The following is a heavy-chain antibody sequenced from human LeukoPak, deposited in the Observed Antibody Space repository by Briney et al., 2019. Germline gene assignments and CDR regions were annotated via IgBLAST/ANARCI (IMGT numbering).Heavy chain of an antibody. V-gene: IGHV2-70*01. CDR2: IDWDDDK. D-gene: IGHD3-22*01. Sequence: SGPTLVNPTQTLTLTCTFSGFSLGTSGVCVSWIRQPPGKALEWLALIDWDDDKYYSTSLKTRLTSSKDTSKNQVVLTLTNMDPVDTATYYCALTTYFYDSSGRIDYWGQGTLVTVSS. J-gene: IGHJ4*02. CDR1: GFSLGTSGVC. CDR3: ALTTYFYDSSGRIDY.